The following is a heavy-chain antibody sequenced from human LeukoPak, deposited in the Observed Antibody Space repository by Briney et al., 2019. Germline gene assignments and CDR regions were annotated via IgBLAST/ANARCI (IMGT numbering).Heavy chain of an antibody. CDR1: GGTFSSYA. CDR3: ARGRYYDSSGYYYLFDY. D-gene: IGHD3-22*01. CDR2: IIPIFGTA. Sequence: GASVKVSCKASGGTFSSYAISWVRQAPGQGLEWMGGIIPIFGTANYAQKLQGRVTITTDESTSTAYMELSSLRSEDTAVYYCARGRYYDSSGYYYLFDYWGQGTLVTVSS. V-gene: IGHV1-69*05. J-gene: IGHJ4*02.